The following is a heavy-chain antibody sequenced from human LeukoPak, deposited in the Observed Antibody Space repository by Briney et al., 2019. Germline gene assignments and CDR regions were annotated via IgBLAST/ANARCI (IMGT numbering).Heavy chain of an antibody. CDR3: ARGESSSSALYYYYYYMDV. CDR1: GGSISSGTYY. Sequence: PPQTLSLTCTVSGGSISSGTYYWSWIRQPAGKGLEWIGRMYPSGSSNYNPSLKSRVTISLDTSKNQFSLNLSSVTAADTAMYYCARGESSSSALYYYYYYMDVWGKGTTVTVSS. J-gene: IGHJ6*03. D-gene: IGHD6-6*01. CDR2: MYPSGSS. V-gene: IGHV4-61*02.